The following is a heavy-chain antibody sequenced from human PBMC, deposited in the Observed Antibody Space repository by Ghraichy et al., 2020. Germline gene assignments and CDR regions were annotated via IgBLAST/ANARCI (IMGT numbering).Heavy chain of an antibody. CDR3: AKSGVPLTTWVTYFDY. D-gene: IGHD4-23*01. J-gene: IGHJ4*02. CDR1: GFTFSSYA. V-gene: IGHV3-23*01. Sequence: GGSLRLSCAASGFTFSSYAMSWVRQAPGKGLEWVSAISGSGGSTYYADSVKGRFTISRDNSKNTLYLQMNSLRAEDTAVYYCAKSGVPLTTWVTYFDYWGQGTLVTVSS. CDR2: ISGSGGST.